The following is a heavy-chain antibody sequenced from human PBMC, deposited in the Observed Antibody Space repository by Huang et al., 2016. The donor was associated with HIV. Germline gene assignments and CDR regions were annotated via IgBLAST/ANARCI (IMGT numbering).Heavy chain of an antibody. CDR3: ARGAFVGRIVNQYYMDV. D-gene: IGHD3-22*01. J-gene: IGHJ6*03. CDR2: ISYSGST. Sequence: QVQLRESGPGLVKPSQTLSLTCTVSGGSINSHYWSWVRQPPGKGLEGIGSISYSGSTNNNPTLKRRVAREVDTSKQQLSLKLSSMTAADTAVYYCARGAFVGRIVNQYYMDVWGRGTT. V-gene: IGHV4-59*11. CDR1: GGSINSHY.